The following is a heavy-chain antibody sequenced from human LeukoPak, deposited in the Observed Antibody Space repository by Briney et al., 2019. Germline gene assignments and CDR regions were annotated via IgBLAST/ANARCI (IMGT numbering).Heavy chain of an antibody. CDR1: GYSISSGYY. V-gene: IGHV4-38-2*02. CDR3: ARATVQGSSGYWDY. D-gene: IGHD6-19*01. J-gene: IGHJ4*02. CDR2: IYHSGST. Sequence: SETLSLTCTVSGYSISSGYYWGWIRQPPGKGLEWIGSIYHSGSTYYNPSLKSRVTISVDTSKNQFSLKLSSVTAADTAVYYCARATVQGSSGYWDYWGQGTLVTVSS.